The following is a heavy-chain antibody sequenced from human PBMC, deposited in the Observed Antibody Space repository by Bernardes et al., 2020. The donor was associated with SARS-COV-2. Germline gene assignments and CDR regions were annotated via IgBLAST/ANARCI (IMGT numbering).Heavy chain of an antibody. Sequence: LSTTCIVSGGSLSSYYCSWIRPPPGKGLEWIGYLYYNGRTNYNPSLKSRVTISLDTSKNQYSLKLNSVTASDTAVYYCARRWGGGVWGQGTTVSVSS. CDR1: GGSLSSYY. J-gene: IGHJ6*02. CDR3: ARRWGGGV. CDR2: LYYNGRT. V-gene: IGHV4-59*01. D-gene: IGHD3-16*01.